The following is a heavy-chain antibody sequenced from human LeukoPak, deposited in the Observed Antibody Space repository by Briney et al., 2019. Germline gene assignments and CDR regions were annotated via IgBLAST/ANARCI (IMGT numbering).Heavy chain of an antibody. V-gene: IGHV3-74*01. CDR2: INSDGSST. D-gene: IGHD3-3*01. CDR3: ARGVGPRARGYDFWSGYLGEGDY. J-gene: IGHJ4*02. CDR1: GFTFSSYW. Sequence: PGGSLRLSCAASGFTFSSYWMHWVRQAPGKGLVRVSRINSDGSSTSYADSVKGRFTISRDNAKNTLYLQMNSLRAEDTAVYYCARGVGPRARGYDFWSGYLGEGDYWGQGTLVTVSS.